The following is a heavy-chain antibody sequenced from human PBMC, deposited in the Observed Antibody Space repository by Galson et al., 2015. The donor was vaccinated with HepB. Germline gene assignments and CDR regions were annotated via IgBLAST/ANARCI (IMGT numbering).Heavy chain of an antibody. CDR1: GYTFTDYY. J-gene: IGHJ3*02. Sequence: SVKVSCKASGYTFTDYYMHWVRQAPGQGLEWMGWINPDSGGTNYAQKFQGRVTMTRDTSISTAYMELSSLRSEDTAVYYCAREGVVGCSSTSCSYDAFDIWGQGTMVTVSS. CDR3: AREGVVGCSSTSCSYDAFDI. D-gene: IGHD2-2*01. V-gene: IGHV1-2*02. CDR2: INPDSGGT.